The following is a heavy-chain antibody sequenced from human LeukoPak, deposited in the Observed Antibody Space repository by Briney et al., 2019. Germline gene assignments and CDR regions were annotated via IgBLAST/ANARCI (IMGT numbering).Heavy chain of an antibody. V-gene: IGHV4-4*07. CDR1: GGSISSYY. D-gene: IGHD3-10*01. Sequence: PSETLSLTCTVSGGSISSYYWSWIGQPAGKGLEWIGRIYTSGSTNYNPSLKSRVTISVDKSKNQFSLKLSSVTAADTAVYYCARIRITMVRGVIAIWFDPWGQGTLVTVSS. CDR2: IYTSGST. J-gene: IGHJ5*02. CDR3: ARIRITMVRGVIAIWFDP.